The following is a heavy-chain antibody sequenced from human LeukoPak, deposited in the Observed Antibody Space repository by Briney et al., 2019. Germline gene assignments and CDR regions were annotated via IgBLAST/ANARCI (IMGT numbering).Heavy chain of an antibody. J-gene: IGHJ3*01. Sequence: ASVKVSCKASGYTFTSYYMHWVRQAPGQGLEWMGIINLSGGSTSYAQKFQGRVTMTRDTSTSTVYMELSSLRSEDTAVYYCARGGYFSHYYDSSGYSPVNWGQGTMVTVSS. D-gene: IGHD3-22*01. CDR3: ARGGYFSHYYDSSGYSPVN. CDR1: GYTFTSYY. V-gene: IGHV1-46*01. CDR2: INLSGGST.